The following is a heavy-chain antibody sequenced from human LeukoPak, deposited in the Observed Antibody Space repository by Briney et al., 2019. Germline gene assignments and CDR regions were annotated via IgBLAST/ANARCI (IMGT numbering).Heavy chain of an antibody. J-gene: IGHJ4*02. CDR1: GFTFRNYG. CDR2: VSYDGSNK. D-gene: IGHD2-15*01. V-gene: IGHV3-30*03. CDR3: ATDRATQYFDY. Sequence: GGSLRLSCAASGFTFRNYGMHWVRQAPGKGLEWVAVVSYDGSNKYYADSVKGRFTISRDNSKNTLFLQMNSLRAEDTAVYYCATDRATQYFDYWGQGTLVSVSS.